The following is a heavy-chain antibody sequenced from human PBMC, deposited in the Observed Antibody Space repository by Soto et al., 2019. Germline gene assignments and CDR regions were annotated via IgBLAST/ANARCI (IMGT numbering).Heavy chain of an antibody. D-gene: IGHD6-13*01. CDR3: AREAAAGRVIDY. V-gene: IGHV4-59*01. CDR1: GGSISSYY. CDR2: IYYSGST. J-gene: IGHJ4*02. Sequence: SETLSLTCTVSGGSISSYYWSWIRQPPGKGLEWIGYIYYSGSTNYNPSLKSRVTISVDTSKNQFSLKLSSVTAADTAVYYCAREAAAGRVIDYWGQGTLVTVSS.